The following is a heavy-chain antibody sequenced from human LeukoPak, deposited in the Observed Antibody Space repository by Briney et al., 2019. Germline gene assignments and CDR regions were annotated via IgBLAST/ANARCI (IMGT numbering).Heavy chain of an antibody. CDR2: INHSGST. CDR1: GGSFSGYY. Sequence: PPETLSLTCAVYGGSFSGYYWSWIRQPPGKGLEWIGEINHSGSTNYNPSLKSRVTISVDTSKNQFSLKLSSVTAADTAVYYCARCQGVVATLNYYYYYYMDVWGKGTTVTVTS. J-gene: IGHJ6*03. V-gene: IGHV4-34*01. D-gene: IGHD5-12*01. CDR3: ARCQGVVATLNYYYYYYMDV.